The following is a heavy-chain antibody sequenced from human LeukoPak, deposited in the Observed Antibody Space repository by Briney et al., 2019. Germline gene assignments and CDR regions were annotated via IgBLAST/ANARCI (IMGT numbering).Heavy chain of an antibody. CDR1: GFTFSSYG. V-gene: IGHV3-30*18. CDR3: AKDTRELDAFDI. J-gene: IGHJ3*02. CDR2: ISYDGSNK. D-gene: IGHD1-26*01. Sequence: GGSLRLSCAASGFTFSSYGMHWVGQAPAKGLEWVAVISYDGSNKYYADSVKGRFTISRDNSKNTLYLQMNSLRAEDTAVYYCAKDTRELDAFDIWGQGIMVTVSS.